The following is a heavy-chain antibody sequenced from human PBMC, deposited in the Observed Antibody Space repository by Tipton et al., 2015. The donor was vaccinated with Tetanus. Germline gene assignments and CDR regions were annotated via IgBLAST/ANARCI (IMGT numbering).Heavy chain of an antibody. CDR1: GFTFSSYG. CDR3: ARDVRSWYEAYYYHGMDV. Sequence: SGFTFSSYGMHWVRQAPGKGLEWVAVIWYDGSNKYYADSVKGRFTISRDNSKNTLYLQMNSLRAEDTAVYYCARDVRSWYEAYYYHGMDVWGQGTTVTVSS. J-gene: IGHJ6*02. CDR2: IWYDGSNK. D-gene: IGHD6-13*01. V-gene: IGHV3-33*01.